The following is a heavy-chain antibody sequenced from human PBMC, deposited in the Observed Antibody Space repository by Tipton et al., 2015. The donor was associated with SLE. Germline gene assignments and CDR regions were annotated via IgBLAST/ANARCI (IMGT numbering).Heavy chain of an antibody. Sequence: QLVQSGPEVKKPGASVKVSCKTSGYTFNDYYIHWVRLAPGQGLEWMGWINPNTGGVTYARKFQGRVTMTRDTSMTTAYMELSWLRSDDTAVYYCAKDFYGSGSYVDFWGQGTLVSVSS. V-gene: IGHV1-2*02. CDR2: INPNTGGV. CDR1: GYTFNDYY. J-gene: IGHJ4*02. CDR3: AKDFYGSGSYVDF. D-gene: IGHD3-10*01.